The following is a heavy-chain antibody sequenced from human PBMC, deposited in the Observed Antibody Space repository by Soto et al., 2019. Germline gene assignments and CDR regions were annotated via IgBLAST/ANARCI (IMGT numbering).Heavy chain of an antibody. CDR2: IDPSDSYT. CDR1: GYSFTSYW. J-gene: IGHJ3*02. V-gene: IGHV5-10-1*03. D-gene: IGHD2-2*01. CDR3: VRRGCYSSTSCYAFDI. Sequence: EVQLVQSGAAAKKPGESLRISCKGSGYSFTSYWIRWVRQMPGKGLEWMGRIDPSDSYTNYSPSLQGHVTISADKSISTAHLQCSNLKASDTAMYYCVRRGCYSSTSCYAFDIWGQGTMVTVSS.